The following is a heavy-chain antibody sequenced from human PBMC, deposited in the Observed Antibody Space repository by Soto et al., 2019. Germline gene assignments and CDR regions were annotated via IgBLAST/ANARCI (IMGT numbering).Heavy chain of an antibody. Sequence: PGESLKISCKGSGYSFTSYWIGWVRQMPGKGLEWMGIIYPGDSDTRYSPSFQGQVTISADKSISTAYLQWSSLKASDTAMYYCARPNVAEAGKSVNDAFDIWGQGTMVTVSS. CDR1: GYSFTSYW. CDR2: IYPGDSDT. CDR3: ARPNVAEAGKSVNDAFDI. V-gene: IGHV5-51*01. D-gene: IGHD6-19*01. J-gene: IGHJ3*02.